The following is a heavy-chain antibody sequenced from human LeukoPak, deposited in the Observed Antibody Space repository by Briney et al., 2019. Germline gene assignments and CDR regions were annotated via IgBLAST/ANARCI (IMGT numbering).Heavy chain of an antibody. J-gene: IGHJ3*02. CDR2: IKQDGSEK. CDR1: GFTFSSYW. CDR3: ARDRLLLWFGESRRDDAFDI. D-gene: IGHD3-10*01. Sequence: PGGSLRLSCTASGFTFSSYWMSWVRQAPGKGLEWVANIKQDGSEKYYVDSVKGRFTISRDNAKNSLYLQMNSLRAEDTAVYYCARDRLLLWFGESRRDDAFDIWGQGTMVTVSS. V-gene: IGHV3-7*01.